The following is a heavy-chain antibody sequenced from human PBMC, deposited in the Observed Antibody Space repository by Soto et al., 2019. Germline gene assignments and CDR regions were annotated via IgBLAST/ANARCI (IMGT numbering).Heavy chain of an antibody. CDR1: GGSISSYY. J-gene: IGHJ5*02. Sequence: PSETLSLTCTVSGGSISSYYWSWIRQPPGKGLEWIGYIYYSGSTNYNPSLKSRVTISVDTSKNQLSLKLSSVTAADTAVYYCARHGGRGWKVSWFDPWGQGTLVTVSS. V-gene: IGHV4-59*08. CDR2: IYYSGST. CDR3: ARHGGRGWKVSWFDP. D-gene: IGHD6-19*01.